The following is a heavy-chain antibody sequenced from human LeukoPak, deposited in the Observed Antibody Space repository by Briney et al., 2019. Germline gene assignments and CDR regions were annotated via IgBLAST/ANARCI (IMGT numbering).Heavy chain of an antibody. V-gene: IGHV4-61*01. D-gene: IGHD6-19*01. CDR2: IYYSGNT. CDR3: ARGRINSSGYFDY. CDR1: GGSVSSGSYY. Sequence: SETLSLTCTVSGGSVSSGSYYWSWIRQPPGRGLEWVGYIYYSGNTNYSPSLKSRLTISEDTPKNQFSLKLSSVTAADTAVYFCARGRINSSGYFDYWGQGTLVTVSS. J-gene: IGHJ4*02.